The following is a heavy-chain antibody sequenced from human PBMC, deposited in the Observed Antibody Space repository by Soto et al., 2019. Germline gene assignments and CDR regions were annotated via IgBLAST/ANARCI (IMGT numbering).Heavy chain of an antibody. Sequence: AASVKVSCKASGYTFTSYGISWVRQAPGQGLEWLGWISAYDGNTNYAQILQGRVSMTTDTSTSTAYMELRSLRSDDTAVYYCAKNPGYYYDSTGYHFDYWGQGTLVTVSS. D-gene: IGHD3-22*01. CDR1: GYTFTSYG. CDR2: ISAYDGNT. CDR3: AKNPGYYYDSTGYHFDY. J-gene: IGHJ4*02. V-gene: IGHV1-18*01.